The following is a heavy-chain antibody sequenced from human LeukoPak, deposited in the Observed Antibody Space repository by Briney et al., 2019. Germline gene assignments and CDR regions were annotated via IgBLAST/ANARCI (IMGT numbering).Heavy chain of an antibody. CDR1: GYTFTGYY. CDR3: ARGPKAYYFDSSGYVFDY. CDR2: INPNSGGT. Sequence: PVASVKVSCKASGYTFTGYYMHWVRQAPGQGLEWMGWINPNSGGTNYAQKFQGWVTMTRDTSISTAYMELSRLRSDDTAVYYCARGPKAYYFDSSGYVFDYWGQGTLVTVSS. D-gene: IGHD3-22*01. V-gene: IGHV1-2*04. J-gene: IGHJ4*02.